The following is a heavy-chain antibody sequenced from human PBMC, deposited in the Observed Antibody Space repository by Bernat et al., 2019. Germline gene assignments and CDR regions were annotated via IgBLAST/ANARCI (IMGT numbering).Heavy chain of an antibody. J-gene: IGHJ5*02. CDR1: GFTFRSHG. CDR3: ARGYSSSWWEKYNWFDP. D-gene: IGHD6-13*01. CDR2: IWYDGSNN. V-gene: IGHV3-33*01. Sequence: QVQLVESGGGVVQPGRSLRLSCAASGFTFRSHGMHWVRQAPGKGLEWVAVIWYDGSNNYYADSVKGRFTISRDNSKNTLYLQMNSLRAEDTAVYYCARGYSSSWWEKYNWFDPWGQGTLVTVSS.